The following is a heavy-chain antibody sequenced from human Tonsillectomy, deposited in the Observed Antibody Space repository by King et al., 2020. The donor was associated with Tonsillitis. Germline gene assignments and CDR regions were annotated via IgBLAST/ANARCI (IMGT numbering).Heavy chain of an antibody. CDR1: GFTVSNNY. CDR2: IYSGGST. D-gene: IGHD3-10*01. Sequence: VQLVESGGGLVQPGGSLRLSCAASGFTVSNNYITWVRQAPGKGLEWVSVIYSGGSTYYADSVKGRFTISRDNSKNTVYLQMNSLRAEDTAVYYCARGHPAPFNYIGSGSHGMDVWGQGTTVTVSS. V-gene: IGHV3-66*01. J-gene: IGHJ6*02. CDR3: ARGHPAPFNYIGSGSHGMDV.